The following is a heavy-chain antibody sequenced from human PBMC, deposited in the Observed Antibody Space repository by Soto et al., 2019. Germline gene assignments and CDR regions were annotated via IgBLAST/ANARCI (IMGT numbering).Heavy chain of an antibody. D-gene: IGHD3-10*01. CDR1: GGSISSYY. Sequence: SETLSLTCTVSGGSISSYYWSWIRQPPGKGLEWIGYIYYSGSTNYNPSLKSRVTISVDTSKNQFSLKLSSVTAADTAVYYCARERYYGSGSRYNYYYYYGMDVWGQGTTVTVSS. J-gene: IGHJ6*02. CDR2: IYYSGST. CDR3: ARERYYGSGSRYNYYYYYGMDV. V-gene: IGHV4-59*01.